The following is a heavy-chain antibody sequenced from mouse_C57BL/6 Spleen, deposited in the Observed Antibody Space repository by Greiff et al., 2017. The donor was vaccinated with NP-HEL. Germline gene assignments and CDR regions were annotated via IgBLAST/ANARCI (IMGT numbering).Heavy chain of an antibody. V-gene: IGHV5-4*01. J-gene: IGHJ2*01. D-gene: IGHD2-3*01. CDR1: GFTFSSYA. CDR3: ARSYDFDY. CDR2: ISDGGSYT. Sequence: EVQLVESGGGLVKPGGSLKLSCAASGFTFSSYAMSWVRQTPEKRLEWVATISDGGSYTYYPDNVKGRFTISRDNAKNNLYLQMSHLKSEDTAMYYCARSYDFDYWGQGTTLTVSS.